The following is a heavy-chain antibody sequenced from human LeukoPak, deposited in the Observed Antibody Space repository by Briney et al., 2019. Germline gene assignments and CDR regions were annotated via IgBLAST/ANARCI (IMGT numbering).Heavy chain of an antibody. CDR2: IRYDGSNK. J-gene: IGHJ4*02. D-gene: IGHD3-10*01. CDR1: GFTFSSYG. CDR3: AKDLWFGELLADY. Sequence: GGSLRLSCAASGFTFSSYGMHWVRQAPGKGLEWVAFIRYDGSNKYYADSVKGRFTISRDNSKNTLYLQMNSLRAEDTAVYYCAKDLWFGELLADYWGQGTLVTVSS. V-gene: IGHV3-30*02.